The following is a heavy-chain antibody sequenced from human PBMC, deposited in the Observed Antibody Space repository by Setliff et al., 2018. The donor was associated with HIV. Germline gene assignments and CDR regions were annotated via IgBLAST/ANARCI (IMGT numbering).Heavy chain of an antibody. J-gene: IGHJ3*02. CDR2: IYASGGT. V-gene: IGHV4-61*02. CDR1: GLSMSSGNYY. Sequence: PSETLSLTCQVSGLSMSSGNYYWNWIRQPAGKGLEWIGRIYASGGTYYKSSLKSRVTISVDSSKNQFSLKLTSVTAADTAIYFCARGGGYFHDNNAFDIWGQGTVVT. D-gene: IGHD3-9*01. CDR3: ARGGGYFHDNNAFDI.